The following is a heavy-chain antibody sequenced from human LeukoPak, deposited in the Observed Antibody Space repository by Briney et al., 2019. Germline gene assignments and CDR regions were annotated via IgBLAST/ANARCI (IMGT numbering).Heavy chain of an antibody. CDR1: GGSISSSSYY. J-gene: IGHJ6*03. D-gene: IGHD1-26*01. Sequence: SETLSLTCTVSGGSISSSSYYWGWIRQPPGKGLEWIGSIYYSGSTYYNPSLKSRVTISVDTSKNQFSLKLSSVTAADTAVYYCARGGGLGAYYYYMDVWGKGTTVTVSS. CDR3: ARGGGLGAYYYYMDV. CDR2: IYYSGST. V-gene: IGHV4-39*07.